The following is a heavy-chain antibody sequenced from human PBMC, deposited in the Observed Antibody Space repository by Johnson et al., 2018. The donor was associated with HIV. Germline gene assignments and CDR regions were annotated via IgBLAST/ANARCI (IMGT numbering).Heavy chain of an antibody. CDR1: GFTFSSYA. D-gene: IGHD2-21*01. CDR3: AKVGRIVVAIGNDAFDI. CDR2: ISYDGNNK. J-gene: IGHJ3*02. V-gene: IGHV3-30-3*01. Sequence: QMLLVESGGGVVQPGRSLRLSCAASGFTFSSYAMHWVRQAPGKGLEWVAVISYDGNNKYYADSVKGRFTIPRDNSRNTLYLQMNTLRTEDPDLYYCAKVGRIVVAIGNDAFDIWGQGTMVTVSS.